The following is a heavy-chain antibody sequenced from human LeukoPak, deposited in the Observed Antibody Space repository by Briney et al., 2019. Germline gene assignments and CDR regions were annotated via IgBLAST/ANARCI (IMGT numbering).Heavy chain of an antibody. CDR2: IIPIFGTA. D-gene: IGHD3-22*01. V-gene: IGHV1-69*06. CDR3: ARERELLRGYYFDY. Sequence: SVKVSCETSGYTFTSYAMNWVRQAPGQGLEWMGGIIPIFGTANYAQKFQGRVTITADKSTSTAYMELSSLRSEDTAVYYCARERELLRGYYFDYWGQGTLVTVSS. CDR1: GYTFTSYA. J-gene: IGHJ4*02.